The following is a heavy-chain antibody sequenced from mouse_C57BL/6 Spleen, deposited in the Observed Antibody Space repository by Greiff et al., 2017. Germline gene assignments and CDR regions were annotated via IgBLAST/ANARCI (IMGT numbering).Heavy chain of an antibody. CDR2: INPNNGGT. D-gene: IGHD2-3*01. Sequence: EVQLQQSGPELVKPGASVKMSCKASGYTFTDYNMHWVKQSHGKRLEWIGYINPNNGGTSYNQKVKGKGTLTVNKSSSTAYMELRILTSEDCAVYYCASDGYYVDAMDYWGQGTSVTVSS. CDR1: GYTFTDYN. J-gene: IGHJ4*01. V-gene: IGHV1-22*01. CDR3: ASDGYYVDAMDY.